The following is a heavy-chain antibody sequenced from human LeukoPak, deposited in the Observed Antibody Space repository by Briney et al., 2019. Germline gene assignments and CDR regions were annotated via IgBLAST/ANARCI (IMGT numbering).Heavy chain of an antibody. CDR3: ARDGIFDY. CDR2: IRSGSTYI. CDR1: GFPFSTYS. V-gene: IGHV3-21*01. Sequence: GSLRLSCAASGFPFSTYSMHWVRQAPGKGLEWVSSIRSGSTYINYADSVKGRFTISRDDAKKSLYLQMNSLRAEDTAVYYCARDGIFDYWGQGTLVTVSS. J-gene: IGHJ4*02.